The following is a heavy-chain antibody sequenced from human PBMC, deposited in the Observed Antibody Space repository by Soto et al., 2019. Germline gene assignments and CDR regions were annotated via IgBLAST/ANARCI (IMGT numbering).Heavy chain of an antibody. D-gene: IGHD4-17*01. J-gene: IGHJ6*02. CDR2: IYYSGST. CDR3: ASSYGDHIYYYYYGMDV. Sequence: QVQLQESGPGLVKPSQTLSLTCTVSGGSISSGDYYWSWIRQPPGKGLEWIGYIYYSGSTYYTPSLKCRVTLAVDTTKSPFSLTLSSVTAADTAVYYCASSYGDHIYYYYYGMDVWGQGTTVTVSS. V-gene: IGHV4-30-4*01. CDR1: GGSISSGDYY.